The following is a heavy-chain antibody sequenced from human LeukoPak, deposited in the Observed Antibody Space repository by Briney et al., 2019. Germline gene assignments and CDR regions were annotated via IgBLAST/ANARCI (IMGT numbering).Heavy chain of an antibody. CDR1: GYTFTSYG. Sequence: GASVKVSCKASGYTFTSYGISWVRQAPGQGLEWMGWINAGNGNTKYSQKFQGRVTITRDTSASTAYMELSSLRSEDTAVYYCARDLSLEQLVPHGYYYYGMDVWGQGTTVTVSS. D-gene: IGHD6-13*01. CDR3: ARDLSLEQLVPHGYYYYGMDV. J-gene: IGHJ6*02. V-gene: IGHV1-3*01. CDR2: INAGNGNT.